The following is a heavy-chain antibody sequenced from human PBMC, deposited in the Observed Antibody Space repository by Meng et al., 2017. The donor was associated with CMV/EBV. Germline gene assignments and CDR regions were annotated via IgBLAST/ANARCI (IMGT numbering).Heavy chain of an antibody. CDR1: GYTFTGYY. J-gene: IGHJ4*02. CDR2: INPNSGGT. Sequence: ASVKVSCKASGYTFTGYYMHWVRQAPGQGLEWMGWINPNSGGTNYAQKFQGRVTMTRDTSISTAYMELSRLRSDDTAMYYCARVVPAAIGTIDYWGQGTLVTVSS. D-gene: IGHD2-2*01. CDR3: ARVVPAAIGTIDY. V-gene: IGHV1-2*02.